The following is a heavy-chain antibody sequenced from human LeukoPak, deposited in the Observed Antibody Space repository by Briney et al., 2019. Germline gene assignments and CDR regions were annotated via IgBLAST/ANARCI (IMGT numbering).Heavy chain of an antibody. V-gene: IGHV4-39*01. CDR1: GGSISSSGHY. CDR2: VFYSGST. J-gene: IGHJ4*02. D-gene: IGHD2-15*01. CDR3: ARHGGYCNGGSCLDS. Sequence: KPSETLSLTCTVSGGSISSSGHYWGWVRQPPGKGLEWIGNVFYSGSTYYNPSLKSRVTISVDTSNNQFSLKLTSVTAADTALYYCARHGGYCNGGSCLDSWGQGALVTVSS.